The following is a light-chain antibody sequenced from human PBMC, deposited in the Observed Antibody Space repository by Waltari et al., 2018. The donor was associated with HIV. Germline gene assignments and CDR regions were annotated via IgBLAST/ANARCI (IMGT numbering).Light chain of an antibody. CDR2: WAS. Sequence: DIVMTQSPDTLALSLGERATINCKSSQRVQYSNYKNYLAWYQQKPGQPPKLLIYWASTRQSGVPDRFSGSGSGTDFTLTISSLQAEDVAVYYCHQYYTTPRTFGQGTKVEIK. J-gene: IGKJ2*01. CDR1: QRVQYSNYKNY. CDR3: HQYYTTPRT. V-gene: IGKV4-1*01.